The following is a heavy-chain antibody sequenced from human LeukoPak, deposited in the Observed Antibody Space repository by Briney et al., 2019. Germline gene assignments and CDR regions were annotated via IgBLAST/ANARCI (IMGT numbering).Heavy chain of an antibody. CDR3: ATETNGRHYDY. Sequence: GGSLRLSCTASGVTFSTSGFNWVRHAPGKGLGWVASISPTGPARYHEDSIKGRFTISRDNANNFLYLQMNSLRAEDTAVYYCATETNGRHYDYWGQGTLLTVSS. J-gene: IGHJ4*02. D-gene: IGHD1-14*01. CDR1: GVTFSTSG. CDR2: ISPTGPAR. V-gene: IGHV3-21*06.